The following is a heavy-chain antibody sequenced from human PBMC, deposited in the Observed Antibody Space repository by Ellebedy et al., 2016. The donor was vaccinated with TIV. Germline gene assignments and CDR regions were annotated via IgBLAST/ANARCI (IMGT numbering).Heavy chain of an antibody. CDR1: GFTFSSHG. Sequence: GESLKISCAASGFTFSSHGMAWVRQAPGKGLEWLSGITGGGDTTYYPDSVKGRFTISRDNSKNTLFLQLSSLRAEDTAVFYCVRVMWPVPGPVDPFDYWGQGTPVTVSS. CDR3: VRVMWPVPGPVDPFDY. D-gene: IGHD6-19*01. CDR2: ITGGGDTT. V-gene: IGHV3-23*01. J-gene: IGHJ4*02.